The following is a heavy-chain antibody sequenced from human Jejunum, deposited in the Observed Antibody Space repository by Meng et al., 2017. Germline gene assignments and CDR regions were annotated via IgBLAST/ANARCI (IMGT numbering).Heavy chain of an antibody. CDR1: GFTFSTFW. CDR3: GRGSRGDY. Sequence: GESLKISCEASGFTFSTFWMTWVRQAPGKGLEWVANVNQDGSESYYVDSVKGRFTISRDNAKNSLYLQMNSLRAEDTAVYYCGRGSRGDYWGHGTLVTVSS. V-gene: IGHV3-7*01. D-gene: IGHD3-10*01. CDR2: VNQDGSES. J-gene: IGHJ4*01.